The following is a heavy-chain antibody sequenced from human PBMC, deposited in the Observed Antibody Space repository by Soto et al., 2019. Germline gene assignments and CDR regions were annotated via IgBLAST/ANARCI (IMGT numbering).Heavy chain of an antibody. CDR1: GYTFTSYA. D-gene: IGHD3-22*01. Sequence: ASVKVSCKASGYTFTSYAMHWVRQAPGQRLEWMGWINAGNGNTKYSQKFQGRVTITRDTSASTAYMELSSLRSEDTAVYYCAIVPPKYDSSGYYPGYYFDYWGQGTLVTVSS. CDR3: AIVPPKYDSSGYYPGYYFDY. V-gene: IGHV1-3*01. CDR2: INAGNGNT. J-gene: IGHJ4*02.